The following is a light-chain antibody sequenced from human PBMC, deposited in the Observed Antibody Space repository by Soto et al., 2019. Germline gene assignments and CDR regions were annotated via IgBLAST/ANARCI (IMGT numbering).Light chain of an antibody. CDR2: DTS. Sequence: EIVLTQSPATLSLSPGERATLSCRASESVSDYIAWYQQKPGQPRRLVIYDTSNRATGVPARFSGSGSGTDCTLTISSLEPEDFAFYYRQQRTKWLTFGGGTKVEIK. CDR1: ESVSDY. CDR3: QQRTKWLT. V-gene: IGKV3-11*01. J-gene: IGKJ4*01.